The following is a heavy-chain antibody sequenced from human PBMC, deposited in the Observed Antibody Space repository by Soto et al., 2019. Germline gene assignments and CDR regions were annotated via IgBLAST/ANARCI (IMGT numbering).Heavy chain of an antibody. CDR2: IIPIFGTA. J-gene: IGHJ5*02. Sequence: QVQLVQSGAEVKKPGSSVKVSCKASGGTFSSYAISWVRQAPGQGLEWMGGIIPIFGTANYAQKFQGRVTNTAEESPSPAYMELSSLRSEDTAVYYCARIYGGNPKGGWFDPWGQGTLVTVSS. CDR1: GGTFSSYA. CDR3: ARIYGGNPKGGWFDP. D-gene: IGHD4-17*01. V-gene: IGHV1-69*12.